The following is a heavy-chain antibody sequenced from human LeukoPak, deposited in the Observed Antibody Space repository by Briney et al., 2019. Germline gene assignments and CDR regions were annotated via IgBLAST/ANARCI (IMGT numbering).Heavy chain of an antibody. CDR1: GFTFSSYG. CDR2: ISYDGSNK. V-gene: IGHV3-30*18. CDR3: AKVGGPPGIAAAGTDH. Sequence: GRSLRLSCAASGFTFSSYGMHWVRQAPGKGLEWVAVISYDGSNKYYADSVKGRFTISRDNSKNTLYLQMNSLRAEDTAVYYCAKVGGPPGIAAAGTDHWGQGTLVTVSS. D-gene: IGHD6-13*01. J-gene: IGHJ4*02.